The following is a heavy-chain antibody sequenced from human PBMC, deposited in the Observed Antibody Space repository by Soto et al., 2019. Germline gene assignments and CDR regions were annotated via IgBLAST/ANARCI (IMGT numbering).Heavy chain of an antibody. Sequence: PGESLKISCKGSGYSFISQWIGWVRQMPGKGLDWMGIIYPGDSDTRYSPSFQGQVTISADESTSTVYLQWSSLKASDTAIYYCVRRSPDTFSLDYWGQGTLVTVSS. CDR2: IYPGDSDT. J-gene: IGHJ4*02. V-gene: IGHV5-51*01. CDR1: GYSFISQW. CDR3: VRRSPDTFSLDY.